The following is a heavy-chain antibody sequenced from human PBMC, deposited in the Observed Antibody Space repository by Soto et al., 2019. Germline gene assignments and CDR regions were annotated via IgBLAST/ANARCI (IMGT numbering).Heavy chain of an antibody. Sequence: QVQLVQSAPEVKRPGASVKVSCRASGYTFTSYGRNWVRRASGQGLEWMGRIATHDGSAVSAQSLQGRLILTRDSFTNTAYMELGGLTSDDTGLYYCWRNDGDDSTNFWGQGTLVTVSS. CDR1: GYTFTSYG. CDR3: WRNDGDDSTNF. CDR2: IATHDGSA. D-gene: IGHD3-22*01. J-gene: IGHJ4*02. V-gene: IGHV1-18*04.